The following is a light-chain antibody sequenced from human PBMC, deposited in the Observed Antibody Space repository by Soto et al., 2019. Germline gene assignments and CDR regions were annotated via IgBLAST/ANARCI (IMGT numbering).Light chain of an antibody. Sequence: QSVLTQPASVSGSPGQSITISCSGTSSDVGSYNLVSWYQQHPGKAPNLMIYEGSKRPSGVSNRFSGSKSGNTASLTISGLQAEDEADYYCCSYAGSSTFHYVFGTGTKVTVL. J-gene: IGLJ1*01. CDR3: CSYAGSSTFHYV. CDR1: SSDVGSYNL. V-gene: IGLV2-23*01. CDR2: EGS.